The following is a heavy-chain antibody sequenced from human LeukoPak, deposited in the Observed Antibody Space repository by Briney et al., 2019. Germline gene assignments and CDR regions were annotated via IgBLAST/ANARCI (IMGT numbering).Heavy chain of an antibody. CDR1: GFIFRSCG. Sequence: GGSLRLSCAASGFIFRSCGMHWVRQAPGKGLEWVTFIRYDGSNKYYADSVKGRFTISRDNSKNTLYLQMNSLRAEETAVYYCAKVDLWSGYYTGIEYWGQGTLVTVSS. J-gene: IGHJ4*02. D-gene: IGHD3-3*01. V-gene: IGHV3-30*02. CDR2: IRYDGSNK. CDR3: AKVDLWSGYYTGIEY.